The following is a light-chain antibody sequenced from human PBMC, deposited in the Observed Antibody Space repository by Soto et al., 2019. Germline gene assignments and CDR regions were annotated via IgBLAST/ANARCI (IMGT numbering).Light chain of an antibody. CDR3: SSYTSSSTLNYV. CDR2: DVS. J-gene: IGLJ1*01. Sequence: QSALTQPASVSGSPGQSITISCTGTSGDVGGYNYVSWYQQHPGKAPKIMIYDVSNRPSGVSNRFSGSKSGNTASLTISGLHAEDEADYYCSSYTSSSTLNYVFGTGTKLTVL. V-gene: IGLV2-14*01. CDR1: SGDVGGYNY.